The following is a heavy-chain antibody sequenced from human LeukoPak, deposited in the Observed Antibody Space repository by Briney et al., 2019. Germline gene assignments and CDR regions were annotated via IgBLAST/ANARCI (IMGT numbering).Heavy chain of an antibody. CDR3: SYYYGMDV. CDR2: ISYDGSNK. CDR1: GFTFSSYA. J-gene: IGHJ6*02. Sequence: GGSLRLFSAASGFTFSSYAMHWVRQAPGKGLEWVAVISYDGSNKYYADSVKGRFTISRDNSKNTLYLQMNSLRAEDTAVYYCSYYYGMDVWGQGTTVTVSS. V-gene: IGHV3-30-3*01.